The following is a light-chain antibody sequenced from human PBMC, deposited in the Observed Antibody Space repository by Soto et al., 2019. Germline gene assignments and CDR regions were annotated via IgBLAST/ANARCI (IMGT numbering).Light chain of an antibody. CDR1: SSDVGKYSY. CDR2: EVS. V-gene: IGLV2-14*01. CDR3: RSYTDSSINTVV. J-gene: IGLJ2*01. Sequence: QSALTQPASVSGSPGQSITISCTGTSSDVGKYSYVSWYQQHPAKAPKLMIFEVSNRPSGVSDRFSGSKSGNTASLTISGLEAEDEADYYCRSYTDSSINTVVFGGGTKLTVL.